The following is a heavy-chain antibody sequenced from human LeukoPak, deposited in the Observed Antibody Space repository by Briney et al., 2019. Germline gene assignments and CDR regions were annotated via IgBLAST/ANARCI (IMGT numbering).Heavy chain of an antibody. V-gene: IGHV3-30*03. CDR1: GFTFSSYG. J-gene: IGHJ6*02. D-gene: IGHD6-13*01. CDR2: ISYDGSNK. Sequence: GGSLRLSCAASGFTFSSYGMHWVRQAPGKGLEWVAVISYDGSNKYYADSVKGRFTISRDNSKNTLYLQMNSLRAEDTAVYYCARAGYSSSWYVFSSYYYGMDVWGQGTTVTVSS. CDR3: ARAGYSSSWYVFSSYYYGMDV.